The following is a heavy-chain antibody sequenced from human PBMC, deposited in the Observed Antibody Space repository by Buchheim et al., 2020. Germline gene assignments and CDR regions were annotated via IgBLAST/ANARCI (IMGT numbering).Heavy chain of an antibody. V-gene: IGHV4-59*01. Sequence: QVQLQQSGPGLVKPSETLSLTCTVSGGSISSYYWSWIRQPPGKGLEWIGYISNSGSTNYNPSLKRRGTISADASKNQFSLKLSSVTAADTAVYYCARGGDAVAGHFDDWGQGTL. CDR3: ARGGDAVAGHFDD. CDR1: GGSISSYY. J-gene: IGHJ4*02. CDR2: ISNSGST. D-gene: IGHD6-19*01.